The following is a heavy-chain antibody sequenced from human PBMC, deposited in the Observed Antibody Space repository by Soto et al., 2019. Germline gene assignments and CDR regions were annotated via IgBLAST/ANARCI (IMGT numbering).Heavy chain of an antibody. D-gene: IGHD2-15*01. CDR3: ARRLNRSPQRWYYYYYMDV. CDR2: IYYSGST. V-gene: IGHV4-39*01. Sequence: SETLSLTCTVSGGSISSSSYYWGWIRQPPGKGLEWIGSIYYSGSTYYNPSLKSRVTISVDTSKNQCSLKLSSVTAADTAVYYCARRLNRSPQRWYYYYYMDVWGKGTTVTVSS. CDR1: GGSISSSSYY. J-gene: IGHJ6*03.